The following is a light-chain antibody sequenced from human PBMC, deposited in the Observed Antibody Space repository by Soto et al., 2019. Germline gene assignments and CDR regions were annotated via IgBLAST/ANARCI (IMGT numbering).Light chain of an antibody. J-gene: IGLJ1*01. CDR3: NSYAGSNIYV. CDR2: EVN. Sequence: QSVLTQPPSASGSPGQSVTISCTGTRSDVGGYNFVSWYQHHPGKAPKLIIYEVNKRPSGVPNRFSGSKSGNTASLTVSGLQAEDEADYYCNSYAGSNIYVFGTGTKVTVL. V-gene: IGLV2-8*01. CDR1: RSDVGGYNF.